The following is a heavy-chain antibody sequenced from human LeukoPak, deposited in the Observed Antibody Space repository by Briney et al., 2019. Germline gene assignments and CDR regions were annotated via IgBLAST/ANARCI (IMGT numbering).Heavy chain of an antibody. J-gene: IGHJ4*02. V-gene: IGHV1-8*01. CDR2: MNPNSGNT. CDR1: GYTFTSYD. CDR3: ARGYGGELFRVFRY. Sequence: ASVKVSCKASGYTFTSYDINWVRQATGQGLEWMGRMNPNSGNTGYAQKFQGRVTMTRNTSISTAYMELSSLRSEDTAVYYCARGYGGELFRVFRYWGQGTLVTVSS. D-gene: IGHD3-10*01.